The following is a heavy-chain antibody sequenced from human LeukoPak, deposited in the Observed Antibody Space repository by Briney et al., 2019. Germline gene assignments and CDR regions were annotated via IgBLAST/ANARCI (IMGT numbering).Heavy chain of an antibody. J-gene: IGHJ4*02. D-gene: IGHD5-18*01. CDR1: GYTFTGYY. CDR2: INPNSGGT. Sequence: ASVKVSCKASGYTFTGYYMHWVRQAPGQGLEWMGWINPNSGGTNYAQKFQGRVTITRDTSISTAYMELSRLRSDDTAVYYCARAQYSYGSGIDYWGQGTLVTVSS. V-gene: IGHV1-2*02. CDR3: ARAQYSYGSGIDY.